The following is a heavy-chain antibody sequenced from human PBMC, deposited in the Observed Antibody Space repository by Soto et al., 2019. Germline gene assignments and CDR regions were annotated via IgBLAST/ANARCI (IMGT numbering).Heavy chain of an antibody. V-gene: IGHV4-4*02. CDR2: MHHSGSI. CDR3: ARERPDGSRLDP. D-gene: IGHD6-13*01. J-gene: IGHJ5*02. CDR1: GDSISNNKW. Sequence: SDTLSLTCSVSGDSISNNKWWSWVRQPPGKGLEWIGEMHHSGSIHYNASLKSRATISVDKSRNQFSLQLTSVTAADTAVYYCARERPDGSRLDPWGQGTLVTVYS.